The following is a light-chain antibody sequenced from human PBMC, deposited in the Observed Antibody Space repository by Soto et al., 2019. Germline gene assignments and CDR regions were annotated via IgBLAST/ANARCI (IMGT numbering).Light chain of an antibody. CDR2: DVS. CDR1: SNDIGAYNF. J-gene: IGLJ1*01. CDR3: SSYTTSSLYV. V-gene: IGLV2-14*03. Sequence: QSVLTQPASVSGSPGQSITISFTGTSNDIGAYNFVSWYQQHPGKAPKLMIYDVSNRPSGLSNRFSGSKSGSTAALTISGLQAEDEADYYCSSYTTSSLYVFGTGTKLTVL.